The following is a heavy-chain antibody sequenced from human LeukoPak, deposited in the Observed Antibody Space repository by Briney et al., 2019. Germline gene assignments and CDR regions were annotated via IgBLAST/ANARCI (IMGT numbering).Heavy chain of an antibody. CDR2: INPNSGDT. J-gene: IGHJ4*02. CDR1: GYTFTGYY. CDR3: ARGYRGADY. Sequence: ASVKVSCKASGYTFTGYYMHWVRQAPGQGLEWMGWINPNSGDTNYARKFQGRVTMTRDTSISTAYMDLSRLTSDDTAVYYCARGYRGADYWGQGTLVTVSS. D-gene: IGHD5-12*01. V-gene: IGHV1-2*02.